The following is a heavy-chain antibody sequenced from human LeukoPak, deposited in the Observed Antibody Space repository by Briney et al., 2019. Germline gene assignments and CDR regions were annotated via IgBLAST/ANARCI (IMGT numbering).Heavy chain of an antibody. D-gene: IGHD5-12*01. V-gene: IGHV3-23*01. CDR2: VRGNGGST. CDR1: GFTFSDYW. Sequence: TGGSLRLSCVASGFTFSDYWMTWVRQAPGKGLEWVSGVRGNGGSTYYAESVKGRFTISRENFRNTLYLYMKSLRPEDTAVYYCVKDLYSSFPDAFDVWGQGTMVTVSS. CDR3: VKDLYSSFPDAFDV. J-gene: IGHJ3*01.